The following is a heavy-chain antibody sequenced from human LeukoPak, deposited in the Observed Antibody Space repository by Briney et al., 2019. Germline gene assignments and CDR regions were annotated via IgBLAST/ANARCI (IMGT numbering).Heavy chain of an antibody. Sequence: ASVKVSCKASGYTFTDYYMHWVRQAPGQGLEWMGWINPNSGGTNYTQKFQGRVTMTRNTSISTAYMELSSLRSEDTAVYYCARVKGMVRGVISVHYYYYMDVWGKGTTVTISS. J-gene: IGHJ6*03. CDR2: INPNSGGT. CDR1: GYTFTDYY. V-gene: IGHV1-2*02. CDR3: ARVKGMVRGVISVHYYYYMDV. D-gene: IGHD3-10*01.